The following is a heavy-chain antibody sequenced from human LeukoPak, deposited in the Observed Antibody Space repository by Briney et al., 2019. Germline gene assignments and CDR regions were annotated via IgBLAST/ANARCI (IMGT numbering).Heavy chain of an antibody. V-gene: IGHV4-39*01. D-gene: IGHD2-15*01. CDR1: GVSISSTTNY. CDR3: ARHEDEDGFKSKTVDY. J-gene: IGHJ4*02. Sequence: SETLSLTCTVSGVSISSTTNYCGWVRQPPGKGLEWFGSIYYSRTTYSNPSLNSPVPISVDTSKRYFSLTPSSLTAPANTGFYFARHEDEDGFKSKTVDYWGQGTPVTVSS. CDR2: IYYSRTT.